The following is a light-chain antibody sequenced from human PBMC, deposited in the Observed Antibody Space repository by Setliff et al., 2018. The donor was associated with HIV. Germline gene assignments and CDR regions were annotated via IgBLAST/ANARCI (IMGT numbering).Light chain of an antibody. CDR2: DVT. V-gene: IGLV2-14*03. CDR1: SSDVGEYDY. CDR3: SSHRDTNTLEV. Sequence: SVLTQPASVSGSPGHSITISCTGTSSDVGEYDYVSWYQQPPGKAPKLIIYDVTYRPSGGSNRFSGSKSGNTASLPISGLQAEDEADYYCSSHRDTNTLEVFGTGTKVTVL. J-gene: IGLJ1*01.